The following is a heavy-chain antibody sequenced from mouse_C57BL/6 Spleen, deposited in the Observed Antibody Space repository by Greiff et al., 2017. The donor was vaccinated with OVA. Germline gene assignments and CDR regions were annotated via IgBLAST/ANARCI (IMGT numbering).Heavy chain of an antibody. J-gene: IGHJ1*03. D-gene: IGHD1-1*01. CDR3: ARSDYGSRYWYFDV. CDR2: IHPRDGST. CDR1: GYTFTSYD. Sequence: VQLQQSGPELVKPGASVKLSCKASGYTFTSYDINWVKQRPGQGLEWIGWIHPRDGSTKYNEKFKGKATLTVDTSSSTAYMELHSLTSEDSAVYFCARSDYGSRYWYFDVWGTGTTVTVSS. V-gene: IGHV1-85*01.